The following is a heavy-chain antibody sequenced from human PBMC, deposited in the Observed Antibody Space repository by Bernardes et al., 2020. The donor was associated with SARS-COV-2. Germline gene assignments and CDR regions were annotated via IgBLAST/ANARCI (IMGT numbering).Heavy chain of an antibody. CDR1: GFTFSSSS. CDR2: ISSSSTYI. CDR3: AKSSGWFVGFDY. V-gene: IGHV3-21*01. Sequence: SLRLSCAAAGFTFSSSSMNWVRQAPGKGLEWLASISSSSTYIYYADSLKGRFTISRDNANNSLFLQMASLRAEDTAVYYCAKSSGWFVGFDYWGQGTLVAVSS. D-gene: IGHD6-19*01. J-gene: IGHJ4*02.